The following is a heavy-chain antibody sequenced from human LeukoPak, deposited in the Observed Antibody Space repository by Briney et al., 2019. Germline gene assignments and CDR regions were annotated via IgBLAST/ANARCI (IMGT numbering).Heavy chain of an antibody. V-gene: IGHV3-33*01. CDR2: IWYDGSNK. Sequence: GGSLRLSCAASGFTFSSYGMHWVRQVPGKGLEWVAVIWYDGSNKYYADSVKGRFTISRDNSKNTLYLQMNSLRAEDTAVYYCARDPGYSYGFVYFDYWGQGTLVTVSS. J-gene: IGHJ4*02. D-gene: IGHD5-18*01. CDR1: GFTFSSYG. CDR3: ARDPGYSYGFVYFDY.